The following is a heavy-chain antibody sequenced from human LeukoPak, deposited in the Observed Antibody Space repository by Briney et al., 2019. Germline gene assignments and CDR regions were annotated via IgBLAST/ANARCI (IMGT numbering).Heavy chain of an antibody. CDR2: INPSGGST. CDR3: ARVSGTIFGVAQYYFDY. V-gene: IGHV1-46*01. J-gene: IGHJ4*02. Sequence: ASVKVSCKASGYTFTSYYMHWVRQAPGQGLEWMGIINPSGGSTSYAQKFQGRVTMTRDTSTSTVYMELSSLRSEDMAVYYCARVSGTIFGVAQYYFDYWGQGTLVTVSS. D-gene: IGHD3-3*01. CDR1: GYTFTSYY.